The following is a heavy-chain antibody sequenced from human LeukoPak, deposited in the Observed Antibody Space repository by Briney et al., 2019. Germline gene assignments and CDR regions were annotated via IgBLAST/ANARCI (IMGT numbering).Heavy chain of an antibody. CDR2: INQDGSEK. D-gene: IGHD3-16*02. V-gene: IGHV3-7*01. Sequence: GGSLRLSCAVSGFTFSSDWMSWVRQAPGKGLEWVANINQDGSEKYYVESVKGRFTISRDNAKNSLYLQMNSLRAEDTAVYYCARGSKGVYDYVWGSYRPLFDYWGQGTLVTVSS. CDR3: ARGSKGVYDYVWGSYRPLFDY. CDR1: GFTFSSDW. J-gene: IGHJ4*02.